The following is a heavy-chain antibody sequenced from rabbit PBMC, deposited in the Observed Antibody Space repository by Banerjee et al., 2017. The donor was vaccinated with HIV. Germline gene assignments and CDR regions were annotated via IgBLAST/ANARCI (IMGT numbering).Heavy chain of an antibody. V-gene: IGHV1S40*01. Sequence: QSLEESGGDLVKPGATLTLTCTASGFSLTSNYYMCWVRQPPGKGLEWIGCIYTGDGSTYYASWAKGRFTISKASSTTVTLQMTSLTAADTATYFCARDLGYAGSAGYGYALDLWGQGTLVTVS. CDR3: ARDLGYAGSAGYGYALDL. CDR1: GFSLTSNYY. J-gene: IGHJ4*01. D-gene: IGHD6-1*01. CDR2: IYTGDGST.